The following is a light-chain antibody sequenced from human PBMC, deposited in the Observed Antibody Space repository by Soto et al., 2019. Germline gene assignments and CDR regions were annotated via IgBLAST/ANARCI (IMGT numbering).Light chain of an antibody. CDR3: QQYGSSRFT. Sequence: EIVLSQSPGTLSLSPGERATLSCRASQSVSSNYLAWYQQKPGQAPRLLIYGAFRRATGIPDRFSGSGSGTDFTLTISRLEPEDFAVYYCQQYGSSRFTFGPGTKVDIK. CDR1: QSVSSNY. CDR2: GAF. V-gene: IGKV3-20*01. J-gene: IGKJ3*01.